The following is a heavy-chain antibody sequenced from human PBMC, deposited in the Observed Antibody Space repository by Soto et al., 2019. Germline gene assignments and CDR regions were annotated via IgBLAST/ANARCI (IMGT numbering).Heavy chain of an antibody. CDR3: ASTTRVRPEIRGFDY. Sequence: EVQLLESGGGLVQPGGSLRLSCAASGFTFSSYAMSWVRQAPGKGLEWVSAISGSGGSTYYADSVQGRLTISRDNSKNTLYLQMNSLRAEDTAVYYCASTTRVRPEIRGFDYWGQGTLVTVSS. CDR2: ISGSGGST. V-gene: IGHV3-23*01. CDR1: GFTFSSYA. D-gene: IGHD3-10*01. J-gene: IGHJ4*02.